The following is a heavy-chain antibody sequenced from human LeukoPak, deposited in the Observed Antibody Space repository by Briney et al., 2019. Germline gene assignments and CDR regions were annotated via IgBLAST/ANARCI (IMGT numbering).Heavy chain of an antibody. V-gene: IGHV3-11*04. CDR2: ISSSGSTI. Sequence: PGGSLRLSCAASGFTFSDYYMSWIRRAPGKGLEWVSYISSSGSTIYYADSVKGRFTISRDNAKNSLSMQMNSLRAEDTAVYYCPRGVVAGTSNYAEFFQHWGQGTLVAVSS. CDR1: GFTFSDYY. D-gene: IGHD6-19*01. J-gene: IGHJ1*01. CDR3: PRGVVAGTSNYAEFFQH.